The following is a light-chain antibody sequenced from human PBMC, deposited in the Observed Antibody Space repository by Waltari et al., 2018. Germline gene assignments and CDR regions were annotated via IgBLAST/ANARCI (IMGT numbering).Light chain of an antibody. Sequence: QSALTQPASMSGSPGQSITISCTGSSSAVGANNHVSWYQQHPGKVPKLLIYDVNNRPSGVSSRFSGSKSGNTASLTISGLQAEDEADYYCTSYTSRVIFGGGTKLTV. CDR3: TSYTSRVI. CDR1: SSAVGANNH. V-gene: IGLV2-14*03. J-gene: IGLJ2*01. CDR2: DVN.